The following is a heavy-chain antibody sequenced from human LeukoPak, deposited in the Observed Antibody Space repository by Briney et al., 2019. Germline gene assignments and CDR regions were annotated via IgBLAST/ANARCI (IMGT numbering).Heavy chain of an antibody. CDR2: INPNSGGT. CDR3: ARVSPTYSPLPSCGKFYFDY. Sequence: ASVNDTFKASGYTFTGYYMHWVRQPPGQGLEWMGWINPNSGGTNYAQKFQGRVTMTRDTSISTAYMELSRLRSDDTAVYYCARVSPTYSPLPSCGKFYFDYMGQATLVSVSS. D-gene: IGHD4-11*01. V-gene: IGHV1-2*02. CDR1: GYTFTGYY. J-gene: IGHJ4*02.